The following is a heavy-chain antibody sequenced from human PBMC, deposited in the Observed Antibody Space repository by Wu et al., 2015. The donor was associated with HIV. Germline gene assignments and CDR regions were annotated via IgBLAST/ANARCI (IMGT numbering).Heavy chain of an antibody. Sequence: QVQLVQSGAEVKKPGASVKVSCQASRYTFTDYYIHWVRQAPGQGLEWMGWINPNSGGTNYAQKFQGRVTLTRDTSIGTAYMELSRLTSDDTAVYYCARGDYANYDFWSAYPSYWGQGTLVTVSS. CDR2: INPNSGGT. CDR1: RYTFTDYY. V-gene: IGHV1-2*02. CDR3: ARGDYANYDFWSAYPSY. D-gene: IGHD3-3*01. J-gene: IGHJ4*02.